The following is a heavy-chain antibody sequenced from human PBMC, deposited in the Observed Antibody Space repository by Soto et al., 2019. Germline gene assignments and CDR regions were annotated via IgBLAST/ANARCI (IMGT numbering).Heavy chain of an antibody. V-gene: IGHV1-3*01. Sequence: ASVKVSCKASGYTFTSYAMHWVRQAPGQRLEWMGWINAGNGNTKYSQKFQGRVTITRDTSTSTAYMELSSLRSEDTAVYFCARDSIVARYYFDYWGQGTPVTVSS. CDR1: GYTFTSYA. CDR2: INAGNGNT. D-gene: IGHD6-6*01. J-gene: IGHJ4*02. CDR3: ARDSIVARYYFDY.